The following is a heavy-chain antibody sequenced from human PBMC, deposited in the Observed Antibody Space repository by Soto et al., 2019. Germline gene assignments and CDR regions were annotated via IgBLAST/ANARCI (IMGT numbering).Heavy chain of an antibody. D-gene: IGHD3-3*01. CDR2: ISGSGGST. CDR3: AKIRVARRRITIFGVVNSRSEDY. J-gene: IGHJ4*02. Sequence: EVQLLESGGGLVQPGGSLRLSCAASGFTFSSYAMSWVRQAPGKGLEWVSAISGSGGSTYYADSVKGRFTISRDNSKNTLYLKMNSLRAEDTAVYYSAKIRVARRRITIFGVVNSRSEDYWGQGTLVTVSS. CDR1: GFTFSSYA. V-gene: IGHV3-23*01.